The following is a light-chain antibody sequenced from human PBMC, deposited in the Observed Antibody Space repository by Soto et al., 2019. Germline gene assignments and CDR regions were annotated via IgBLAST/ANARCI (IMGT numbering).Light chain of an antibody. CDR2: GAS. J-gene: IGKJ1*01. Sequence: EIVLTQSPGTLSLSPGERATLYCRASQSVSSTYLAWYQQKPGQAPRLLIYGASSRATGTPDRFSGSGSGTDFTLTISRLEPEDFAVYFCQQYSNSPGTFGQGTKVEIK. CDR1: QSVSSTY. CDR3: QQYSNSPGT. V-gene: IGKV3-20*01.